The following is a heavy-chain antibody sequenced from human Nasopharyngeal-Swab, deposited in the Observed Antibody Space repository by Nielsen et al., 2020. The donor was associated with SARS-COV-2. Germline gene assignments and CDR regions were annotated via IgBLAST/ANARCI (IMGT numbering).Heavy chain of an antibody. J-gene: IGHJ4*02. D-gene: IGHD5-18*01. V-gene: IGHV1-18*04. CDR3: ARDGGYSYGYGSNYADY. Sequence: ASVKVSCKASGYTFTSYGISWVRQAPGQGLEWMGWISAYNDNTNYAQKLQGRVTMTTDTSTSTAYMELRSLRSDDTAVYYCARDGGYSYGYGSNYADYWGQGTLVTVSS. CDR1: GYTFTSYG. CDR2: ISAYNDNT.